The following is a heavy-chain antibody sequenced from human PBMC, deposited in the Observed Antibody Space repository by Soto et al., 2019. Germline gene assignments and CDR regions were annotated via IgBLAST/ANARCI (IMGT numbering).Heavy chain of an antibody. V-gene: IGHV3-21*01. CDR2: ISSSSYI. CDR3: ASGEWELPDY. D-gene: IGHD1-26*01. Sequence: PGGSLRLSCAASGFTFSSYSMNWVRQAPGKGPEWVSSISSSSYIYYADSVKGRFTISRDNAKNSLYLQMNSLRAEDTAVYYCASGEWELPDYWGQGTLVTVSS. CDR1: GFTFSSYS. J-gene: IGHJ4*02.